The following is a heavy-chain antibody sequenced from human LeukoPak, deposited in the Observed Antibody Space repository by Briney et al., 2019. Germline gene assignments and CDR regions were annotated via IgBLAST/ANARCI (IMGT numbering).Heavy chain of an antibody. J-gene: IGHJ4*02. CDR1: GYTLTDYY. CDR2: IIPHSGGT. CDR3: ARFGAAPVAHY. V-gene: IGHV1-2*02. Sequence: ASVKVSCKASGYTLTDYYVHWVRQAPGQGLEWMGWIIPHSGGTYYAERFQGRVIMTRDTPISTAYLEVSSLRSDDTAVYYCARFGAAPVAHYWGQGTLVTVSS. D-gene: IGHD3-10*01.